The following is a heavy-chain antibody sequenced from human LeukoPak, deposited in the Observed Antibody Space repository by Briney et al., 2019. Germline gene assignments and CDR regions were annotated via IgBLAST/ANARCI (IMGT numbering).Heavy chain of an antibody. CDR3: AKAGDYDDYDY. V-gene: IGHV3-23*01. D-gene: IGHD4-17*01. CDR1: GFTFSSYG. Sequence: GGSLRLSCAASGFTFSSYGMSWVRQAPGKGLEWVSAISGSGGSTYYADSVKGRFTISRDNSKNTLYLQMNSLRAEDTAVYYWAKAGDYDDYDYWGQGTLVTVSS. J-gene: IGHJ4*02. CDR2: ISGSGGST.